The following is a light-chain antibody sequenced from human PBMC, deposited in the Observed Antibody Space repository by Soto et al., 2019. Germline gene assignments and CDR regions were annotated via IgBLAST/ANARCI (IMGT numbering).Light chain of an antibody. Sequence: EIVMTQSPATLSVSPGEGATLSCRASQSVSSNLDWYQQKPGQAPRLLIYGASTRATGIPARFSGSGSGTEFTLTINSLQAADFAFYYCQQYNHWPPWLTFGGGTKVEI. CDR1: QSVSSN. J-gene: IGKJ4*01. V-gene: IGKV3-15*01. CDR3: QQYNHWPPWLT. CDR2: GAS.